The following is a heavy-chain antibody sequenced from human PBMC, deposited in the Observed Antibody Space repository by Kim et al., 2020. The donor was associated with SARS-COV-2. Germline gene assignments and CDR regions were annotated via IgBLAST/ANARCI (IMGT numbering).Heavy chain of an antibody. V-gene: IGHV3-23*01. CDR1: GFTFSNYA. D-gene: IGHD3-10*01. Sequence: GESLKISRAASGFTFSNYAMNWVRQAAGKRPEWVGSITGSGESTYYADSVKGRVTISRDNSKSVLYLVLDSLRTEDTGIYYCAKDPNIWARGIMNPWGQGTLVVVSS. CDR3: AKDPNIWARGIMNP. CDR2: ITGSGEST. J-gene: IGHJ5*02.